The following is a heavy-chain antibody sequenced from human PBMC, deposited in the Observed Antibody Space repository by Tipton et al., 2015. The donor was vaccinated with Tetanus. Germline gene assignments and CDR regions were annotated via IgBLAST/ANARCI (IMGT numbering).Heavy chain of an antibody. CDR3: ARWGFGDGYNLDY. D-gene: IGHD5-24*01. Sequence: SLRLSCAASGFTFSSYAMHWVRQAPGKGLEWVAVISYDGSNKYYADSVKGRFTISRDNSKNTLYLQMNSLRAEDTAVYYCARWGFGDGYNLDYWGQGTLVTVPS. V-gene: IGHV3-30-3*01. CDR1: GFTFSSYA. CDR2: ISYDGSNK. J-gene: IGHJ4*02.